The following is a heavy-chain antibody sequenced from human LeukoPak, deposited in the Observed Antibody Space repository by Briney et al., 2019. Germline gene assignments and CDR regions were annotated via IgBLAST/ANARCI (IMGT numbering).Heavy chain of an antibody. J-gene: IGHJ5*02. D-gene: IGHD2-15*01. CDR3: VTEPGYCTGGRCYGGWFDP. CDR2: IYHSGST. Sequence: SETLSLTCTVSGGSISSYYWSWIRQPPGKGLEWIGDIYHSGSTNSNPSLKSRVTISVDTSKNQFSLKLSSVTAADTAVYYCVTEPGYCTGGRCYGGWFDPWGQGTLVTVSS. V-gene: IGHV4-59*12. CDR1: GGSISSYY.